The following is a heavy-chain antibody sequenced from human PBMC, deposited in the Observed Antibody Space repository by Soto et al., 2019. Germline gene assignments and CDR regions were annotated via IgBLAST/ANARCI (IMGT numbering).Heavy chain of an antibody. D-gene: IGHD2-8*02. CDR1: GFTLRSYW. CDR3: ARGVVVYQQLVRGRDRFDP. CDR2: IDGDGRTT. J-gene: IGHJ5*02. V-gene: IGHV3-74*01. Sequence: EVQLVESGGGLVQPGGSLTLSCAVSGFTLRSYWMHWVRQAPGKGLEWVSRIDGDGRTTNYADSVKGRFTISRDNAKNTVYLHTNSLRVEDRAVYYCARGVVVYQQLVRGRDRFDPWGQGTLVTVSS.